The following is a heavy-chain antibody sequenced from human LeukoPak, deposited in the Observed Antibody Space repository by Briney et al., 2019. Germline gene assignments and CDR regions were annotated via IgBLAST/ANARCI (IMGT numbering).Heavy chain of an antibody. CDR1: GFTFSDYY. CDR2: IKSKTDGETI. J-gene: IGHJ4*02. D-gene: IGHD6-19*01. V-gene: IGHV3-15*01. Sequence: TGGSLRLSCAASGFTFSDYYMSWVRQAPGKGLEWVGRIKSKTDGETIDYAAPVKGRFTISRDDSKNTLYLQMSSLKTEDTAVYYCATDYVPYSPSGHKFGNWGQGTLVTVSS. CDR3: ATDYVPYSPSGHKFGN.